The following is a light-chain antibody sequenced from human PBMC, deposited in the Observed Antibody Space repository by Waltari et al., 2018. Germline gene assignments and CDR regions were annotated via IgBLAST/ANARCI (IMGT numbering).Light chain of an antibody. CDR3: AAWDVSLSGWV. CDR2: RDD. Sequence: QSFLTQPPSASGTPGQRVTISCSGSGSNIGGKSVYWYQQFPGMAPKLLIYRDDGRPSGVPDRFSGSKSGTSASLAISGLRSDDEADYYCAAWDVSLSGWVFGGGTKLTVL. CDR1: GSNIGGKS. J-gene: IGLJ3*02. V-gene: IGLV1-47*01.